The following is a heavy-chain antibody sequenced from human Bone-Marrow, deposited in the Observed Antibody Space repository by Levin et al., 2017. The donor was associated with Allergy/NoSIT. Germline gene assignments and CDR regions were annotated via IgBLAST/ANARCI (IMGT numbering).Heavy chain of an antibody. V-gene: IGHV4-34*01. CDR1: GGSFSGYY. Sequence: SETLSLTCAVYGGSFSGYYWSWIRQPPGKGLEWIGEINHSGSTNYNPSLKSRVTISVDTSKNQFSLKLSSVTAADTAVYYCARVVDTAMVTDYGMDVWGQGTTVTVSS. CDR2: INHSGST. CDR3: ARVVDTAMVTDYGMDV. J-gene: IGHJ6*02. D-gene: IGHD5-18*01.